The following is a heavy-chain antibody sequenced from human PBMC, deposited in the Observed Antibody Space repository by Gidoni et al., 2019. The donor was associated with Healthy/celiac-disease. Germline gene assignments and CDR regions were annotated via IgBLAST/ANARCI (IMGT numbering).Heavy chain of an antibody. V-gene: IGHV3-20*01. CDR1: GFTFDDYG. CDR3: ARVPDLTYCGGDCYPGYFDL. J-gene: IGHJ2*01. D-gene: IGHD2-21*02. CDR2: INWNGGRT. Sequence: EVQLVESGGGVVRPGGSLRLSCAASGFTFDDYGMSWVRQAPGKGLEWVSGINWNGGRTGYADSVKGRFTISRDNAKNSLYLQMNSLRAEDTALYHCARVPDLTYCGGDCYPGYFDLWGRGTLVTVSS.